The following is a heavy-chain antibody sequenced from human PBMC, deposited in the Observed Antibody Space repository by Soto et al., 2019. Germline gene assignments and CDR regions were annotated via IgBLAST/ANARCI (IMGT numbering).Heavy chain of an antibody. CDR2: IIPIFGTA. Sequence: QVQLVQSGAEVKKPGSSVKVSCKASGGTFSSYAISWVRQAPGQGLEWMGGIIPIFGTANYAQKFQGRVTITADEATSTAYMELSSLRSEDTVVYYCARVSDDFWSGYLGYDYYYGIDVWGQGTTVTVSS. V-gene: IGHV1-69*01. D-gene: IGHD3-3*01. CDR3: ARVSDDFWSGYLGYDYYYGIDV. J-gene: IGHJ6*02. CDR1: GGTFSSYA.